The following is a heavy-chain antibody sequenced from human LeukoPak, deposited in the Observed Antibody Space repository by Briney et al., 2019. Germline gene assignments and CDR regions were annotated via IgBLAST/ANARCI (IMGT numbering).Heavy chain of an antibody. Sequence: PGRSLRLSCAGSGFSDAGLTFRSDWLRWVRQPPGEGLERVADTNPDTIKKHDLESLKGPFTIARDHDKNSLYLQITSLRAEDTAVYFCASSPNWNEAEYYFERWGGGTLVIV. J-gene: IGHJ4*02. D-gene: IGHD1-1*01. CDR1: GFSDAGLTFRSDW. V-gene: IGHV3-7*01. CDR2: TNPDTIKK. CDR3: ASSPNWNEAEYYFER.